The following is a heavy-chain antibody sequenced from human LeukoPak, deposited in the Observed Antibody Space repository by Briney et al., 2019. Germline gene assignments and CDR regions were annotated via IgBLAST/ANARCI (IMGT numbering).Heavy chain of an antibody. V-gene: IGHV3-53*01. CDR2: IYSGGST. Sequence: GGSLRLSCAASGFTVSSNYMSWVRQAPGKGLEWVSVIYSGGSTYYADSVKGRFTISRDNSKNTLYLRMNSLRAEDTAVYYCARGTRRDGYNFDYWGQGTLVTVSS. J-gene: IGHJ4*02. D-gene: IGHD5-24*01. CDR3: ARGTRRDGYNFDY. CDR1: GFTVSSNY.